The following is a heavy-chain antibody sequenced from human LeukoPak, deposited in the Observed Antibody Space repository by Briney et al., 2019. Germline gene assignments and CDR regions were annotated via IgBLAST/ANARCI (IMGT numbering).Heavy chain of an antibody. J-gene: IGHJ5*02. V-gene: IGHV4-39*07. Sequence: SETLSLTRTVSGGSISISSYYWGWVRRPPGKGLEWIANVYYSGSTYYNPSLKSRVTISINTSKNQFSLKLSSVTAADTAVYYCTRDTGTTGEVKFDPWGQGTLVTVSS. CDR3: TRDTGTTGEVKFDP. CDR1: GGSISISSYY. D-gene: IGHD4-17*01. CDR2: VYYSGST.